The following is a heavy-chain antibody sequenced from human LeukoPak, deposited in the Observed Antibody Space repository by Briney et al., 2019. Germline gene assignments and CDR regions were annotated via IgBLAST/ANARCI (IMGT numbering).Heavy chain of an antibody. CDR1: GFTFRTYA. J-gene: IGHJ4*02. V-gene: IGHV3-23*01. CDR2: ISDSGDGT. D-gene: IGHD6-13*01. CDR3: AKDKAPGSWPTPSDF. Sequence: AGGSLRLSCAASGFTFRTYAMSWVRQAPGKGLEWVSGISDSGDGTYYAESVKGRFTISRDNSKNTVFLQMNSLRADAAAKYYCAKDKAPGSWPTPSDFWGQGTLVTVSS.